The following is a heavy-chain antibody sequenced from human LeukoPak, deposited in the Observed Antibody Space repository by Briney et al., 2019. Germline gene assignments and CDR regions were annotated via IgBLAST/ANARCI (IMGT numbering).Heavy chain of an antibody. Sequence: PSETLSLTCTVSGGSISSYYWSWIRQPPGKGLEWIGYIYYSGSTNYNPSLKSRVTISVDTSKNQFSLKLSSVTAADTAVYYCAREVGRAYCGGDCYPSWGQGTLVTVSS. CDR1: GGSISSYY. V-gene: IGHV4-59*12. J-gene: IGHJ5*02. CDR2: IYYSGST. CDR3: AREVGRAYCGGDCYPS. D-gene: IGHD2-21*02.